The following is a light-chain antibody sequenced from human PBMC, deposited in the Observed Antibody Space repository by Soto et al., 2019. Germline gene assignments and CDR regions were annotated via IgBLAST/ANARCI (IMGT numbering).Light chain of an antibody. V-gene: IGKV3-20*01. CDR3: QQSGSSPPT. J-gene: IGKJ1*01. CDR1: QSVSSNY. CDR2: GAS. Sequence: EIVLTQSPGTLSVSPGERATLSCRASQSVSSNYLAWYRRKPGQAPRLLIYGASYRATDIPGRFSGSGSGTDFTLTITRLEPEDLAVYYCQQSGSSPPTFGPGTRVEIK.